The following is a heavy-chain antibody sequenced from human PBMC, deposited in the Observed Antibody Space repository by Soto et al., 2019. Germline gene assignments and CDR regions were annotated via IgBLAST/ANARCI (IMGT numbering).Heavy chain of an antibody. CDR1: GYTFTGYY. J-gene: IGHJ4*02. CDR3: ARLLGETGYNSDY. CDR2: INPNSGGT. V-gene: IGHV1-2*02. Sequence: ASVKVSCKASGYTFTGYYMHWVRQAPGQGLEWMGWINPNSGGTNYAQKFQGRVTMTRDTSISTAYMELSRLRSDDTAVYYCARLLGETGYNSDYWGQGTLVTVSS. D-gene: IGHD5-12*01.